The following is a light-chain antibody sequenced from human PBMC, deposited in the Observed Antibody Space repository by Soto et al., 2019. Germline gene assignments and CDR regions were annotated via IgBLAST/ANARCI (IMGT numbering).Light chain of an antibody. CDR1: SSNIGAGYD. CDR2: GDS. V-gene: IGLV1-40*01. J-gene: IGLJ1*01. Sequence: LTQPPSVSGAPGQRVTISCTGSSSNIGAGYDVHWYQQLPGTAPKLLIYGDSNRPSGVPDRFSGSKSATSASLAITGLQAEDEADYYCQSYDSSLSRSRVFGTGTKLTVL. CDR3: QSYDSSLSRSRV.